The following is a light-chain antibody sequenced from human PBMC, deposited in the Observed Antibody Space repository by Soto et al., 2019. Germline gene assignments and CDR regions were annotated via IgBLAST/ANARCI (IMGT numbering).Light chain of an antibody. CDR3: SSYTSSSTYV. CDR2: EVS. J-gene: IGLJ1*01. Sequence: QSALTQPASVSGSPGQSITISCTGTSSDVGGYNYVSWYQQHPGKAPKLMIYEVSNRPSGVSNRFSGSKSGNTASLNISGLQAEDEADYYCSSYTSSSTYVFGNGTKLTVL. CDR1: SSDVGGYNY. V-gene: IGLV2-14*01.